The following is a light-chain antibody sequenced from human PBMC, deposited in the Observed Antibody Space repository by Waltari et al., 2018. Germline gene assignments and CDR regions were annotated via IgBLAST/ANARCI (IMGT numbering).Light chain of an antibody. CDR3: CSDAGSGTYV. V-gene: IGLV2-23*02. CDR2: EVT. CDR1: SRDIGKYNY. Sequence: QSALTQPASVSGSPGQSIPISCTGTSRDIGKYNYVSWYQHLPGKVPKVMLSEVTKRPSGVSNRFAGSKSGNTASLTISGLQADDDSEYYCCSDAGSGTYVFGTGTKLTVV. J-gene: IGLJ1*01.